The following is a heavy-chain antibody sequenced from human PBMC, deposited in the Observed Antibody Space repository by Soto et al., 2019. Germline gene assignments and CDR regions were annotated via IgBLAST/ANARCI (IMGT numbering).Heavy chain of an antibody. CDR2: ISSSGSTI. J-gene: IGHJ5*02. D-gene: IGHD2-15*01. V-gene: IGHV3-48*03. Sequence: GGSLRLSCAASGFTFSSHEMNWVRQAPGKGLEWVSYISSSGSTIYYADSVKGRFTISRDNAKNSLYLQMNSLRAEDTAVYYCARGIVVVVAAIYRSNWFDPWGQGTLVTVS. CDR3: ARGIVVVVAAIYRSNWFDP. CDR1: GFTFSSHE.